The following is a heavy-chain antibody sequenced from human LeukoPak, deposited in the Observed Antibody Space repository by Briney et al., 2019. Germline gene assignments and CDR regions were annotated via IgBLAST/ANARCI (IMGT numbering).Heavy chain of an antibody. CDR2: IYYSGST. J-gene: IGHJ4*02. V-gene: IGHV4-39*01. D-gene: IGHD6-13*01. Sequence: SETLSLTCTVSGGSISSSSYYWGWIRQPPGKGLEWIGSIYYSGSTYYNPSLKSRVTISVDTSKNQFSLKLSSVTAADTAVYYCAKVAAAEGRYFDYWGQGTLVTVSS. CDR3: AKVAAAEGRYFDY. CDR1: GGSISSSSYY.